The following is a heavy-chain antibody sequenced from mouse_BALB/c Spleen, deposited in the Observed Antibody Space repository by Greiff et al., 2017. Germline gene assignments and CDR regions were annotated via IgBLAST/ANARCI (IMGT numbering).Heavy chain of an antibody. CDR2: IYPGNSDT. CDR3: TRSDGSSLYYFDY. Sequence: VQLKQSGTVLARPGASVKMSCKASGYTFTSYWMHWVKQRPGQGLEWIGAIYPGNSDTSYNQKFKGKAKLTAVTSTSTAYMELSSLTNEDSAVYYCTRSDGSSLYYFDYWGQGTTLTVSS. D-gene: IGHD1-1*01. J-gene: IGHJ2*01. V-gene: IGHV1-5*01. CDR1: GYTFTSYW.